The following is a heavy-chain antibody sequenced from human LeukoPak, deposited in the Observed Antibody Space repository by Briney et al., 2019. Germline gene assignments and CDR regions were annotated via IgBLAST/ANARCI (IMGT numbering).Heavy chain of an antibody. CDR1: GYTFTSYY. CDR3: ATPGRYDSWSGYEVAFDI. V-gene: IGHV1-46*03. CDR2: INPSGGST. D-gene: IGHD3-3*01. Sequence: ASVKVSCKASGYTFTSYYMHWVRQAPGQGLEWMGIINPSGGSTSYAQKFQGRVTMTRDTSTSTVYMELSSLRSEDTAVYYCATPGRYDSWSGYEVAFDIWGQGTMVTVSS. J-gene: IGHJ3*02.